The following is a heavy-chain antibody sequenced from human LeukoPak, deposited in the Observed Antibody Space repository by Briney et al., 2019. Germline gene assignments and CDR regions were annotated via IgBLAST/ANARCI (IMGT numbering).Heavy chain of an antibody. D-gene: IGHD1-14*01. Sequence: PSETLSLTCTVSGGSISSSSYYWGWIRQPPGKGLEWIGSIYYSGSTYYNPSLKSRVTISVDTSKNQFSLELSSVTAADTAVYYCARDSYNPFHMDVWGKGTTVTVSS. CDR2: IYYSGST. CDR3: ARDSYNPFHMDV. CDR1: GGSISSSSYY. J-gene: IGHJ6*03. V-gene: IGHV4-39*07.